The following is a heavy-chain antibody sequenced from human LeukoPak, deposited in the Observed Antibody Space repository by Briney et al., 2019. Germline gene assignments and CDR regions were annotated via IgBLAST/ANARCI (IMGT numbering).Heavy chain of an antibody. Sequence: GVSVKVSCKAPGYTFIGYYLHWVRQAPGQGLEWMGWINPHNGDTNYAQKLQGRVTMTRDTSITTAYMELSRLKSDDTAVYYCATVRDIVVGGGPYYFDYWGQGTLVTVSS. CDR3: ATVRDIVVGGGPYYFDY. J-gene: IGHJ4*02. CDR1: GYTFIGYY. CDR2: INPHNGDT. D-gene: IGHD2-15*01. V-gene: IGHV1-2*02.